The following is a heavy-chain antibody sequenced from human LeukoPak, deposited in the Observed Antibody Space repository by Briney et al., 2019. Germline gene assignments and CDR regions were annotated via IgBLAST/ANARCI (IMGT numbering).Heavy chain of an antibody. CDR1: GGSISSGGYY. Sequence: SETLSLTCTVSGGSISSGGYYWSWIRQHPGKGLEWIGYIYYSGSTYYNPSLKSRVTISVDTSQNQFSLKLSSVTAADTAVYYCARDRVPSTVTAQGFYFDYWGQGTLVTVSS. CDR3: ARDRVPSTVTAQGFYFDY. V-gene: IGHV4-31*03. D-gene: IGHD2-21*02. J-gene: IGHJ4*02. CDR2: IYYSGST.